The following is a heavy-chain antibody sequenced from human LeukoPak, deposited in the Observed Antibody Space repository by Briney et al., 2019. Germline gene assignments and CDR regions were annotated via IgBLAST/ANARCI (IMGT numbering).Heavy chain of an antibody. CDR3: ARGLIGYSYGFSGFDP. Sequence: SQTLSLTCTVSGGSISSGGYYWSWIRQHPGKGLEWIGYIYYSGSTYYNPSLKSRVTISVDTSKSQFSLKLSSVTAADTAVYYCARGLIGYSYGFSGFDPWGQGTLVTVSS. V-gene: IGHV4-31*03. CDR1: GGSISSGGYY. D-gene: IGHD5-18*01. CDR2: IYYSGST. J-gene: IGHJ5*02.